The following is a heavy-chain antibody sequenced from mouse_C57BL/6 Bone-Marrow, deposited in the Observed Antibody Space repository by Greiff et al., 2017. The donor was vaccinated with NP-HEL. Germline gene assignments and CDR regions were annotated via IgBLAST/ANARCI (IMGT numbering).Heavy chain of an antibody. Sequence: EVQLVESGGGLVKPGGSLKLSCAASGFTFSSYAMSWVRQTPEKRLEWVATISDGGSYTYYPDNVKGRFTISRDNAKNNLYLQMSHLKSEDTAMYYCARYDYAVWYFDVWGTGTTVTVSS. CDR1: GFTFSSYA. J-gene: IGHJ1*03. D-gene: IGHD2-4*01. V-gene: IGHV5-4*01. CDR3: ARYDYAVWYFDV. CDR2: ISDGGSYT.